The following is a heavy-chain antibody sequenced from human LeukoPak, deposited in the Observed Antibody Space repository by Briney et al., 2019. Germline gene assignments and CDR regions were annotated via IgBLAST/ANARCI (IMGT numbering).Heavy chain of an antibody. CDR2: INHSGST. J-gene: IGHJ3*02. D-gene: IGHD3-22*01. CDR3: ARELYSSGYHDAFDI. Sequence: PSETPSLTCAVYGGSFSDYYWSWIRQPPGKGLEWIGEINHSGSTNYNPSLKSRVTISVDTSKNQFSLKLSSVTAADTAVYYCARELYSSGYHDAFDIWGQGTMVIVSS. CDR1: GGSFSDYY. V-gene: IGHV4-34*01.